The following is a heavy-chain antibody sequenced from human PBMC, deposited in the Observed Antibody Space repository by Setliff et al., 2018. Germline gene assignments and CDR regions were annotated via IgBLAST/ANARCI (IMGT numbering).Heavy chain of an antibody. CDR1: GGSISSYY. J-gene: IGHJ4*02. Sequence: SETLSLTCTVSGGSISSYYWSWIRQSPGKGREWLGYIFHSGSTHYNSSLKSRITISIDTSKNHFSLELNSVTAADSAVYYCARVADGSGSFYLGFDYWGQGILVTVSS. V-gene: IGHV4-59*12. D-gene: IGHD3-10*01. CDR3: ARVADGSGSFYLGFDY. CDR2: IFHSGST.